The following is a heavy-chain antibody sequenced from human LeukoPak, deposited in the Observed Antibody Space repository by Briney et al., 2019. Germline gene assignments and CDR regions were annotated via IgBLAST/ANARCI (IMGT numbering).Heavy chain of an antibody. CDR3: AKNIESGSYFRGFDY. D-gene: IGHD1-26*01. V-gene: IGHV3-43*01. CDR1: GFTFDDYT. J-gene: IGHJ4*02. CDR2: ITWDGVST. Sequence: GGSLRLSCAASGFTFDDYTMYWVRQTPGKGLEWVSLITWDGVSTSYVGSVKGRFTISRDNSKNSLYLQMHSLSTEDTALYYCAKNIESGSYFRGFDYWGQGTLVTVSS.